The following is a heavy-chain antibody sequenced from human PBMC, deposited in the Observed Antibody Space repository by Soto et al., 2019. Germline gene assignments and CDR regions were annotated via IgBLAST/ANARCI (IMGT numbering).Heavy chain of an antibody. D-gene: IGHD3-3*01. Sequence: QVQLVESGGGVVQPGRSLRLSCAASGFTFSSYGMHWVRQAPGKGLEWVAVISYDGSNKYYADSVKGRFTISRDNSKNTLYLQMNSLRAEDMAVYYCAKARYYDFLDAFDIWGQGTMVTVSS. CDR2: ISYDGSNK. V-gene: IGHV3-30*18. J-gene: IGHJ3*02. CDR1: GFTFSSYG. CDR3: AKARYYDFLDAFDI.